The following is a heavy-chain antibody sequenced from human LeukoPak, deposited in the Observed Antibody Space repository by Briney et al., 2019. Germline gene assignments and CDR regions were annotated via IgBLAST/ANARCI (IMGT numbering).Heavy chain of an antibody. J-gene: IGHJ5*02. CDR1: GFTFSDYG. CDR2: IKTDGTGN. V-gene: IGHV3-7*01. CDR3: AWGYTLAS. Sequence: PGGSLRLSCAVSGFTFSDYGMSWVRQAPGKRLEWVANIKTDGTGNKYVDSVKGRFTISRDNAKNSLYLQMNSLRAEDTAVYYCAWGYTLASWGQGSLVTVSS. D-gene: IGHD5-24*01.